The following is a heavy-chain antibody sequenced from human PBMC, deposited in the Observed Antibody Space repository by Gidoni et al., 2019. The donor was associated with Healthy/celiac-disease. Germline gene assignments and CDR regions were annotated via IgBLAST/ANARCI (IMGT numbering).Heavy chain of an antibody. D-gene: IGHD2-15*01. CDR3: STYCSGGSCQGY. J-gene: IGHJ4*02. Sequence: EVQLVESGGGLVKPGGSLRLSCAASGFTFSSYSMNWVRQAPGKGLEWVSSISSSSSYIYYADSVKGRFTISRDNAKNSLYLQMNSLRAEDTAVYYCSTYCSGGSCQGYWGQGTLVTVSS. CDR1: GFTFSSYS. CDR2: ISSSSSYI. V-gene: IGHV3-21*01.